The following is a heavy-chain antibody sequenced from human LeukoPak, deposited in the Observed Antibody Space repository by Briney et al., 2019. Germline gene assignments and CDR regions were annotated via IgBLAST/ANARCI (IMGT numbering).Heavy chain of an antibody. CDR2: INPSGGST. D-gene: IGHD1-26*01. V-gene: IGHV1-46*01. CDR1: GYTFTSYY. CDR3: AREGYVSGSYYIIDY. Sequence: ASVKVSCKASGYTFTSYYMHWVRRAPGQGLEWMGIINPSGGSTSYAQKFQGRVTMTRDTSTSTVYMELSSLRSEDTAVYYCAREGYVSGSYYIIDYWGQGTLVTVSS. J-gene: IGHJ4*02.